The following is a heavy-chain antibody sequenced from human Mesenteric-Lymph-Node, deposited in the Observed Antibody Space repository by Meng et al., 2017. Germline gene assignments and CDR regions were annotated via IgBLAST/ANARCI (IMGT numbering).Heavy chain of an antibody. Sequence: QVHLEQSGSELKKPGASVKVSCQASGYMFTAYALHWVRQAPGQGLEWMGRITTSTGKGTYAQAFTGRFVISLDTSVSTAYLQISSLKAEDTAVYFCARGASPPYFDSWGQGTLVTVSS. CDR1: GYMFTAYA. V-gene: IGHV7-4-1*02. J-gene: IGHJ4*02. CDR3: ARGASPPYFDS. CDR2: ITTSTGKG.